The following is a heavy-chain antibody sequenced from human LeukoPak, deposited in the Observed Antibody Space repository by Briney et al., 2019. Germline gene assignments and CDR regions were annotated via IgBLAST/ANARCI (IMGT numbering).Heavy chain of an antibody. CDR1: GGSISSSLYY. Sequence: SETLSLTCTVSGGSISSSLYYWGWIRQPPGKGLEWIGNMYYTTGSTYSNPSLRSRVTISVDTSKNQFSLKLTSVTAADTAVYFCARALVGTTGRFDYWGQGTLVTVSS. CDR3: ARALVGTTGRFDY. V-gene: IGHV4-39*07. D-gene: IGHD1-26*01. CDR2: MYYTTGST. J-gene: IGHJ4*02.